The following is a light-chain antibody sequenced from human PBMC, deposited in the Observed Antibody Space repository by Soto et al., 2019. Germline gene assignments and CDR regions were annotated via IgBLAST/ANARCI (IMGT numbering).Light chain of an antibody. Sequence: EMVLTQSPGTLSLSPGERATLSCRASQSVSSSYLAWYQQKPGQAPRLRIYGASSRANGIPDRFSGSGSGTDFTLNIRRREPEDFAVYYRQQYGSSLPITFGQGTRLELK. J-gene: IGKJ5*01. CDR1: QSVSSSY. V-gene: IGKV3-20*01. CDR3: QQYGSSLPIT. CDR2: GAS.